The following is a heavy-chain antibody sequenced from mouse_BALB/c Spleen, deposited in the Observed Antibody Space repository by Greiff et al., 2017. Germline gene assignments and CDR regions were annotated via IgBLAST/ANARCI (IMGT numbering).Heavy chain of an antibody. J-gene: IGHJ3*01. CDR1: GFNIKDYY. D-gene: IGHD2-1*01. CDR3: NMVTTFAY. CDR2: IDPENGDT. Sequence: EVKVVESGAELVRSGASVKLSCTASGFNIKDYYMHWVKQRPEQGLEWIGWIDPENGDTEYAPKFQGKATMTADTSSNTAYLQLSSLTSEDTAVYYCNMVTTFAYWGQGTLVTVSA. V-gene: IGHV14-4*02.